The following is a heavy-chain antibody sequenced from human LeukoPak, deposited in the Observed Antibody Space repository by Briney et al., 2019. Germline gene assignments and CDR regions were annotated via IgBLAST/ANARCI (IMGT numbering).Heavy chain of an antibody. CDR2: ISDSGGST. D-gene: IGHD3-10*01. J-gene: IGHJ6*03. Sequence: GGSLRLSCAASGFTFSRYAMSWVRQAPGKGLEWVSTISDSGGSTYYADSVKGRFTISRDNSKNTLYVQMNSLRAEDTAVYYCAKFVNYGNYYYYYYMDVWGKGTTVTVSS. V-gene: IGHV3-23*01. CDR3: AKFVNYGNYYYYYYMDV. CDR1: GFTFSRYA.